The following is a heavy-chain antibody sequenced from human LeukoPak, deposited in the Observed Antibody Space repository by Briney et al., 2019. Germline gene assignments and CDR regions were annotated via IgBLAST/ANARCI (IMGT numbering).Heavy chain of an antibody. CDR2: INHSGST. CDR1: GGSFSGYY. Sequence: SETLSLTCAVYGGSFSGYYWSWIRQPPGKGLEWIGEINHSGSTNYNPSLKSRVTISVDTSKNQFSLKLSSVTAADTAVYYCARYSSGYYTNYYFDYWGQGTLVTVSS. J-gene: IGHJ4*02. CDR3: ARYSSGYYTNYYFDY. D-gene: IGHD3-3*01. V-gene: IGHV4-34*01.